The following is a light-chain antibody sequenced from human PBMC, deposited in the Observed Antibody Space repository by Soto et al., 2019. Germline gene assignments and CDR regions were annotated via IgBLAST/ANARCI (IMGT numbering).Light chain of an antibody. CDR2: EVS. CDR3: SSYTSNKTGV. J-gene: IGLJ3*02. V-gene: IGLV2-14*01. Sequence: QSVLTQPASVSGAPGQSITISCTGTSSAVGGYNYVSWYQQYPGKAPKLMIYEVSTRPSGVSNRFSGSKSGNTASLTISGLQAEDEADYYCSSYTSNKTGVFGGGTKLTVL. CDR1: SSAVGGYNY.